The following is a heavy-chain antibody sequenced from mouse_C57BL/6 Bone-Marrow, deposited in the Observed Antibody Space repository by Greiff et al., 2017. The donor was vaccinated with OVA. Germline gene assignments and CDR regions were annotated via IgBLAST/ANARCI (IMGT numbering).Heavy chain of an antibody. D-gene: IGHD5-1*01. CDR3: SRRGGSNYLDY. Sequence: QVTLKECGPGLLQSAQSLSLTCSSSGFTLSTSGMGVSWIRQPSGQGLEWLVHIYWDDDKRYNPSLKSRLTISKDTSSNQVFLKITSVDTADTASCYCSRRGGSNYLDYWGQGTTLTVSS. V-gene: IGHV8-12*01. CDR1: GFTLSTSGMG. J-gene: IGHJ2*01. CDR2: IYWDDDK.